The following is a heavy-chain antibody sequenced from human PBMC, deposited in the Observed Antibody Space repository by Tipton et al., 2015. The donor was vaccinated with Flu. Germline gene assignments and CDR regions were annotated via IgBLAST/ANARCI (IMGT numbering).Heavy chain of an antibody. CDR1: GGSISSYY. Sequence: TLSLTCTVSGGSISSYYWNWIRQPPGKGLEWIGYIYYSGSTNYNPSLKSRVIISVETSKNQFSLNLYSVTAADTAVYYCARGSWAGNSYYLDYWGQGTLVTVSS. J-gene: IGHJ4*02. CDR3: ARGSWAGNSYYLDY. V-gene: IGHV4-59*08. CDR2: IYYSGST. D-gene: IGHD4-23*01.